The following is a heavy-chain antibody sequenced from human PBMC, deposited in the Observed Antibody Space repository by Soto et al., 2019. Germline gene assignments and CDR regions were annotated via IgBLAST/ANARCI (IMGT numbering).Heavy chain of an antibody. D-gene: IGHD2-2*01. CDR3: ARSAYIYCSSTSCYDHYYYYYMDV. CDR1: GGTFSSYT. Sequence: SVKVSCKASGGTFSSYTISWVRQAPGQGLEWMGRIIPILGIANYAQKFQGRVTITADKSTSTAYMELSSLRSEDTAVYYCARSAYIYCSSTSCYDHYYYYYMDVWGKGTTVTVSS. CDR2: IIPILGIA. J-gene: IGHJ6*03. V-gene: IGHV1-69*02.